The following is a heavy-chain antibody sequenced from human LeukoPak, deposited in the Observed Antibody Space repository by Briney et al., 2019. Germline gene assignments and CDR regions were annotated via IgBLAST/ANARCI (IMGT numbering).Heavy chain of an antibody. D-gene: IGHD3-10*01. CDR2: ISYDGSNK. V-gene: IGHV3-30-3*01. CDR1: GFTFSSYA. J-gene: IGHJ4*02. CDR3: ARNSRRVSPLIDY. Sequence: GRSLRLSCAAPGFTFSSYAMHWVRQAPGKGLEWVAVISYDGSNKYYADSVKGRFTISRDNSKNTLYLQMNSLRAEDTAVYYCARNSRRVSPLIDYWGQGTLVTVSS.